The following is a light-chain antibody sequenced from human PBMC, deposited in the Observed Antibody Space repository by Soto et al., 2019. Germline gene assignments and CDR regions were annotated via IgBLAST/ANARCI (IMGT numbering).Light chain of an antibody. V-gene: IGKV1-39*01. CDR2: GAS. Sequence: DIPMTQSPSSLSASLGDRVTITCRASQTIRKYLSWYQQNPGTAPRLLIYGASTLQNGIPPRFSGIGSGTDFTLIIDNLQPEDSATYYCQQSFTSPNTFGGGTKIQIK. J-gene: IGKJ4*01. CDR3: QQSFTSPNT. CDR1: QTIRKY.